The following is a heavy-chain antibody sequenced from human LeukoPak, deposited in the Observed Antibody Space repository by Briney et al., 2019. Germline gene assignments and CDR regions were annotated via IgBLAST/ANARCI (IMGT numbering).Heavy chain of an antibody. Sequence: ASVKVSCKASGGTFSSYAISWVRQAPGQGLEWMGGIIPIFGTANYAQKFQGRVTITTDESTSTAYMELSSLRSEDTAVYYCAVGDTIFGVVTNWSDPWGQGTLVTVSS. CDR1: GGTFSSYA. J-gene: IGHJ5*02. V-gene: IGHV1-69*05. CDR3: AVGDTIFGVVTNWSDP. CDR2: IIPIFGTA. D-gene: IGHD3-3*01.